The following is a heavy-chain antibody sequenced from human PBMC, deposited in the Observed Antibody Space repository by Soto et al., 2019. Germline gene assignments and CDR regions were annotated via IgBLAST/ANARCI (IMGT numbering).Heavy chain of an antibody. CDR1: GFTFRDYW. D-gene: IGHD2-8*01. Sequence: EVQLVESGGGLVRPGGSLRLSCAVSGFTFRDYWMSWVRQAPGKGLECVANIKQDGSDEYYVDSMKGRISISRDNAGNSLHMQMNILRAEDTAVYFCARVYKILYSSNDFWGQGTLVTVSS. V-gene: IGHV3-7*03. J-gene: IGHJ4*02. CDR2: IKQDGSDE. CDR3: ARVYKILYSSNDF.